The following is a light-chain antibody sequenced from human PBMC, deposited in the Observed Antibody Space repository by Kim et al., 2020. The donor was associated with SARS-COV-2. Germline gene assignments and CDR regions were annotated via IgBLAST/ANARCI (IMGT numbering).Light chain of an antibody. CDR3: QQSYGNPPT. CDR2: TAS. V-gene: IGKV1-39*01. CDR1: QSISNY. Sequence: SASVGDRVNITCRTSQSISNYLNWYQQKPGKAPILLISTASSLQSGVPSRFSGSGSGTDFTLTISSLQREDFATYYCQQSYGNPPTFGQGTKLEI. J-gene: IGKJ2*01.